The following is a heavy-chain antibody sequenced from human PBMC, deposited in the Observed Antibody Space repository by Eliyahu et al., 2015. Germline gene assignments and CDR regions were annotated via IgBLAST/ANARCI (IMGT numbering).Heavy chain of an antibody. CDR3: AKDLPPKKKYYYDSSGYRFDY. CDR1: GFTFSSXA. CDR2: ISGSGGST. Sequence: EVQLLESGGGLVQPGGSLRLSCAACGFTFSSXAXXWVRQXPGKGXEWVSAISGSGGSTYYADSVKGRFTISRDNSKNTLYLQMNSLRAEDTAVYYCAKDLPPKKKYYYDSSGYRFDYWGQGTLVTVSS. D-gene: IGHD3-22*01. V-gene: IGHV3-23*01. J-gene: IGHJ4*02.